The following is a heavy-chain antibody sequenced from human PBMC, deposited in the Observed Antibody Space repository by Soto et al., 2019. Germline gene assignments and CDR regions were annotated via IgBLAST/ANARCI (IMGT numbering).Heavy chain of an antibody. J-gene: IGHJ2*01. CDR1: AFTFSRYT. CDR2: ISSSSSYI. D-gene: IGHD2-2*01. V-gene: IGHV3-21*01. CDR3: ARGEEYCSSTSCPYFDL. Sequence: ESGGGLVKPGGSLRLSCAASAFTFSRYTMNWVRQAPGKGLEWVSSISSSSSYIYYADSVKGRFTISRDNAKNSLYLLMNSLRAEDTAVYYCARGEEYCSSTSCPYFDLWGRGTLVTVSS.